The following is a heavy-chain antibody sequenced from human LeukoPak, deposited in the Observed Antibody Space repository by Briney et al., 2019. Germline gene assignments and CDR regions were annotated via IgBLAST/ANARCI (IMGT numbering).Heavy chain of an antibody. D-gene: IGHD6-19*01. CDR1: GYTFTSYA. CDR3: ARARGWPLYYYYGMDV. Sequence: GASVKVSCKASGYTFTSYAMHWVRQAPGQRLEWMGWINAGNGNTKYSQKFQGRVTITRDTSASTAYMELSSLRSEDTAVYYCARARGWPLYYYYGMDVRGQGTTVTVSS. V-gene: IGHV1-3*01. J-gene: IGHJ6*02. CDR2: INAGNGNT.